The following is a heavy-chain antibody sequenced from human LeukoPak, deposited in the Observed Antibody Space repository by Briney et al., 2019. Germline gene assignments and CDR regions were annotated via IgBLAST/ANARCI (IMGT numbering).Heavy chain of an antibody. J-gene: IGHJ6*02. V-gene: IGHV3-30*02. CDR1: GFTFSSYG. D-gene: IGHD3-10*01. CDR2: IRYDVSNK. Sequence: PGGSLRLSCAASGFTFSSYGMHWVRQAPGKGLEWVAFIRYDVSNKYCADSVKGRFTISRDNSKNTLYLQMNSLRAEDTAVYYCAKDSNYGSGSYYNVRYYYYGMDVWGQGTTVTVSS. CDR3: AKDSNYGSGSYYNVRYYYYGMDV.